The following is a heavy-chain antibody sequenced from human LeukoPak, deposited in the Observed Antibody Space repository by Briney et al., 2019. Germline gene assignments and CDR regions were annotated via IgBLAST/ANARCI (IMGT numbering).Heavy chain of an antibody. CDR1: GYTFTSYG. CDR3: ARDLWAYDYVWGSYRYSYDAFDI. J-gene: IGHJ3*02. D-gene: IGHD3-16*02. CDR2: ISAYNGNT. V-gene: IGHV1-18*04. Sequence: ASVKVSCKASGYTFTSYGISWVRQAPGQGLEWMGWISAYNGNTNYAQKLQGRVTMTTDTSTSTAYMELRSLRSDDTAVYYCARDLWAYDYVWGSYRYSYDAFDIWGQGTMVTVSS.